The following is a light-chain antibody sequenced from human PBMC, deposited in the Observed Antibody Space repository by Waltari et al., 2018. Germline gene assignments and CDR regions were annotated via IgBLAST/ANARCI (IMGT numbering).Light chain of an antibody. Sequence: EIVLTQSPGTLSLSPGERVPFSCRASQSISSSYLAWHQQKHGQATRLPNYGASSRATAIPDRFSGSGSGTEFTLTISRLEPEDFAVYYCQVYGDSPLTFGGGTKVEIK. V-gene: IGKV3-20*01. CDR1: QSISSSY. CDR2: GAS. CDR3: QVYGDSPLT. J-gene: IGKJ4*01.